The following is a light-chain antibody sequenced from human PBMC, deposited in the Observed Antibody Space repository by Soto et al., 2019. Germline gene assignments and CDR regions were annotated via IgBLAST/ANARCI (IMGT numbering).Light chain of an antibody. V-gene: IGKV1-12*01. CDR3: QQANSFPHT. CDR2: TGS. J-gene: IGKJ4*01. Sequence: DIQMTQSPSSVSASVGDRVSITCRASQGISNWLAWYQQKPGRAPKLLIYTGSSLQSGVPSRFSGTGSGTAFTLTISSLQPEDVATYYWQQANSFPHTFGGGTKVEIK. CDR1: QGISNW.